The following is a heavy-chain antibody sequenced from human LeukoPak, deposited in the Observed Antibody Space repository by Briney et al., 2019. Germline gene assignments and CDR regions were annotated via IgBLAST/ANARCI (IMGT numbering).Heavy chain of an antibody. Sequence: PGRSLRLSCAASGFTFSSYGMHWVRQAPGKGLEWVAVIWYDGSNKYYADPVKGRFTISRDNSKNTLYLQMNSLRAEDTAVYYCARGGIAAAGTIVYWGQGTLVTVSS. J-gene: IGHJ4*02. D-gene: IGHD6-13*01. V-gene: IGHV3-33*01. CDR1: GFTFSSYG. CDR2: IWYDGSNK. CDR3: ARGGIAAAGTIVY.